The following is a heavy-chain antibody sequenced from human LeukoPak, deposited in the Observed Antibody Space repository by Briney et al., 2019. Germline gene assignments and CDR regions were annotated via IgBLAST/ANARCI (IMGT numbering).Heavy chain of an antibody. CDR1: GYTFTGYY. D-gene: IGHD3-3*01. V-gene: IGHV1-2*02. CDR3: ARDHRAYYDFWSGYYPSDY. J-gene: IGHJ4*02. CDR2: INPNSGGT. Sequence: GASVKASCKASGYTFTGYYMHWVRQAPGQGLEWMGWINPNSGGTNYAQKFQGRVTMTRDTSISTAYMELSRLRSDDTAVYYCARDHRAYYDFWSGYYPSDYWGQGTLVTVSS.